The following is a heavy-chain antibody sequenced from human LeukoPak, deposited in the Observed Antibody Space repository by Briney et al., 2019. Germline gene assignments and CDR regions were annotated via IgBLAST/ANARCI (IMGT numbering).Heavy chain of an antibody. CDR3: AREMVTPYYYGMDV. CDR1: GYTFTAYY. V-gene: IGHV1-2*02. CDR2: INPNTGGT. Sequence: ASVKVSCTASGYTFTAYYIHWVCHAPGQGHEWMGWINPNTGGTNFAQRFQGRVTMTRDTSINTAYMELSSLRSDDTAMYYCAREMVTPYYYGMDVWGQGTTVTVSS. D-gene: IGHD2-21*02. J-gene: IGHJ6*02.